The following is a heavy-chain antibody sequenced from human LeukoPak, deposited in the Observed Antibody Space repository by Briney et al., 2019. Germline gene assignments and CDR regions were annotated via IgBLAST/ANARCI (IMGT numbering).Heavy chain of an antibody. CDR1: GYSISSDYY. CDR3: ARVGAAAAPAYFDY. Sequence: SETLSLTCTVSGYSISSDYYWGWIRQPPGKGLEWIGSIYYSGSTYYNPSLKSRVTISVDTSKNQFSLKLSSVTAADTAVYYCARVGAAAAPAYFDYWGQGTLVTVSS. J-gene: IGHJ4*02. V-gene: IGHV4-38-2*02. D-gene: IGHD6-13*01. CDR2: IYYSGST.